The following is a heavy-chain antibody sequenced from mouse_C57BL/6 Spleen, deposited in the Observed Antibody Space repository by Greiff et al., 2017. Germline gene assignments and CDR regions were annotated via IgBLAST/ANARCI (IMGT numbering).Heavy chain of an antibody. D-gene: IGHD2-5*01. CDR2: ISDGGSYT. V-gene: IGHV5-4*01. CDR1: GFTFSSYA. Sequence: EVQGVESGGGLVKPGGSLKLSCAASGFTFSSYAMSWVRQTPEKRLEWVATISDGGSYTYYPDNVKGRFTISRDNAKNNLYLQMSHLKSEDTAMYYCARRAYYSNYGYAMDYWGQGTSVTVSS. J-gene: IGHJ4*01. CDR3: ARRAYYSNYGYAMDY.